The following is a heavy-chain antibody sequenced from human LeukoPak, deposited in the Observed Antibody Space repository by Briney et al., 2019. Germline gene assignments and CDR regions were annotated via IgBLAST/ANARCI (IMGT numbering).Heavy chain of an antibody. D-gene: IGHD2-21*02. CDR1: GGSFSGYY. V-gene: IGHV4-34*01. J-gene: IGHJ4*02. Sequence: SETLSLTCAVYGGSFSGYYWSWIRQPPGKGLEWIGEINHSGSTDYNPSLKSRVTISVDTSKNQFSLKLSSVTAADTAVYYCARGAVAACGGDCSYYFDYWGQGTLVTVSS. CDR2: INHSGST. CDR3: ARGAVAACGGDCSYYFDY.